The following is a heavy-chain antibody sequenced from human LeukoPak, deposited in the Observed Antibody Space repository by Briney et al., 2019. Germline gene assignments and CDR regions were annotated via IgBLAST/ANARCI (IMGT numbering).Heavy chain of an antibody. Sequence: SETLSLTCTVSGGSISSGGYYWSWIRQHPGKGLEWIGYIYYSGSTYYNPSLKSRVTISIDTSKNQFSLKLNSVTAADTAVYYCARDEVDYGERDSYYYSVDVWGQGTTVTVSS. CDR3: ARDEVDYGERDSYYYSVDV. CDR2: IYYSGST. J-gene: IGHJ6*02. CDR1: GGSISSGGYY. V-gene: IGHV4-31*03. D-gene: IGHD4-17*01.